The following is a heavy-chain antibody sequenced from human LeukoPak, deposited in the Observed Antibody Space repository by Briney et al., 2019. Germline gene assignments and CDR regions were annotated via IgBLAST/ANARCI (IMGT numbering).Heavy chain of an antibody. CDR1: GFTFSNYA. Sequence: GGSLRLSCAASGFTFSNYAMSWVRQAPEKGLEWVSGISGSGGNKYYADSVRGRFTISRDNSKNTLYLQMNSLRAEDTAVYYCAKIPVSYSSGWSNFDYWGQGTLVTVSS. D-gene: IGHD6-19*01. V-gene: IGHV3-23*01. CDR3: AKIPVSYSSGWSNFDY. J-gene: IGHJ4*02. CDR2: ISGSGGNK.